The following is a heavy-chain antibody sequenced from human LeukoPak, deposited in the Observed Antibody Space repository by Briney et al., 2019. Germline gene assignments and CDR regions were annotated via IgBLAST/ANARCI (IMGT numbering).Heavy chain of an antibody. CDR1: GVTLSNYA. CDR3: ARDLQGLRWYYYYYYGMDV. V-gene: IGHV3-48*01. Sequence: GGSLRLSCVASGVTLSNYAMSWARQAPGKGLEWVSYISGSSSTIYYADSVKGRFTISRDNAKNSLYLQMNSLRAEVTAVYYCARDLQGLRWYYYYYYGMDVWGQGTTVTVSS. D-gene: IGHD4-23*01. J-gene: IGHJ6*02. CDR2: ISGSSSTI.